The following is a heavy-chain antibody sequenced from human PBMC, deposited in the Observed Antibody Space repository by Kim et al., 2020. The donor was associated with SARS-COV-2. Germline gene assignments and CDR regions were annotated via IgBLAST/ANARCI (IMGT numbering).Heavy chain of an antibody. CDR3: ARDRDWAFDY. J-gene: IGHJ4*01. V-gene: IGHV3-48*02. D-gene: IGHD3-9*01. CDR1: GLTFSDHS. CDR2: ISYNVI. Sequence: GGSLRLSCVVSGLTFSDHSMNWVRQAPGKGPECLSYISYNVITYAESVRGRFTISRDDAKNSLFLQMDSLRDDDTAVYYCARDRDWAFDYWGRGVHVTVSS.